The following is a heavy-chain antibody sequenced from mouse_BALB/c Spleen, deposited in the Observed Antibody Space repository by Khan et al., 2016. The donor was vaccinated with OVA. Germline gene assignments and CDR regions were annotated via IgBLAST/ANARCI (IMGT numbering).Heavy chain of an antibody. Sequence: QVQLMESGPGLVAPSQSLSITCTISGFSLTNYGVHWVRQPPGKGLEWLVVIWNDGNTAYNSALKSRLTISKDNSKSQVFLKMNSLQTDDTAMYFCARQPYYHYNIMDYWGQGTSVTVSS. J-gene: IGHJ4*01. D-gene: IGHD2-10*01. CDR3: ARQPYYHYNIMDY. CDR2: IWNDGNT. V-gene: IGHV2-6-1*01. CDR1: GFSLTNYG.